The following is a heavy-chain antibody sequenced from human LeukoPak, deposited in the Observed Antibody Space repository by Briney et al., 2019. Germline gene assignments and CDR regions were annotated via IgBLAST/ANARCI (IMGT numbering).Heavy chain of an antibody. Sequence: KPGGSLRLSCAASGFTFSSYSMNWVRQAPGKGPEWVSSISSSSSYIYYADSVKGRFTISRDNAKNSLYLQMNSLRAEDTAVYYCARDYYGSGSNDYWGQGTLVTVSS. V-gene: IGHV3-21*01. D-gene: IGHD3-10*01. CDR1: GFTFSSYS. CDR2: ISSSSSYI. CDR3: ARDYYGSGSNDY. J-gene: IGHJ4*02.